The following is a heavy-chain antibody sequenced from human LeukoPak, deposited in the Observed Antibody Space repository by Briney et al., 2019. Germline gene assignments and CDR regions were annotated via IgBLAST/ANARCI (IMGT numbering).Heavy chain of an antibody. Sequence: SVKLCCNASGGTFGIYAISWVRQAPGQELEWMGRIVPILGIAKYAHEFQGRVTITADKSTSTAYMELRSLTSEDTAVYYCARVPAAGVLHNWFDPWGQGTLVTVSS. CDR2: IVPILGIA. CDR3: ARVPAAGVLHNWFDP. J-gene: IGHJ5*02. V-gene: IGHV1-69*04. CDR1: GGTFGIYA. D-gene: IGHD6-13*01.